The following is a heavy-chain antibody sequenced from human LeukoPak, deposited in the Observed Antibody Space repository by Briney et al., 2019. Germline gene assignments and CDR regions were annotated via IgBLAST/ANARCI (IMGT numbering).Heavy chain of an antibody. CDR1: GLTFSSYA. CDR2: IRDNGAST. CDR3: SAGWFY. V-gene: IGHV3-23*01. Sequence: GGSLRLSCAASGLTFSSYAMSWVRQAPGKGLEWVSTIRDNGASTFHADSVKGRFTISRDNSRNTVFLQMNSLRAKDTAVYYCSAGWFYWGQGILVTVSS. D-gene: IGHD6-19*01. J-gene: IGHJ4*02.